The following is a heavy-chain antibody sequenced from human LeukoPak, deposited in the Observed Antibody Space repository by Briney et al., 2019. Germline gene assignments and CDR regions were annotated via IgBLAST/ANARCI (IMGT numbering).Heavy chain of an antibody. Sequence: PSETLSLTCTVSGGPISSSSYYWGWIRQPPGKGLEWIGSIFYKGDTYYNPSLKSRVTISVDTSKNQFSLKLSSVTAADTAVYYCATADREDAYNHRIDYWGQGTLVTVSS. CDR3: ATADREDAYNHRIDY. D-gene: IGHD5-24*01. V-gene: IGHV4-39*01. CDR1: GGPISSSSYY. CDR2: IFYKGDT. J-gene: IGHJ4*02.